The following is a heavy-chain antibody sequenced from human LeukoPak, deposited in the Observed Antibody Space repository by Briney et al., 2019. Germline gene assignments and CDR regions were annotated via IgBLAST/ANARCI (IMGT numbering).Heavy chain of an antibody. CDR1: GYTFTSYY. D-gene: IGHD2-15*01. CDR3: ARVVAPLGDYSYYYGMDV. Sequence: GASVKVSCKASGYTFTSYYMHWVRQAPGQGLEWMGIINPSGGSTSYPQKFQGRVTMTRDTSTSKVYMELSSLRSDDTAVYYCARVVAPLGDYSYYYGMDVWGKGTTVPVSS. V-gene: IGHV1-46*01. CDR2: INPSGGST. J-gene: IGHJ6*04.